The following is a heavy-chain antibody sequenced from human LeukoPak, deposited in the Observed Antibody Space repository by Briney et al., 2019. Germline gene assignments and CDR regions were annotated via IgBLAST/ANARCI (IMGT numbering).Heavy chain of an antibody. V-gene: IGHV4-34*01. CDR3: AIVMNNDFWIDRGACNM. J-gene: IGHJ3*02. D-gene: IGHD3-3*01. CDR1: GGSFSGYY. Sequence: SETLSLTCAVYGGSFSGYYWSWIRQAPGKGLEWIGKINHSGNIDYNPSLKSRVTISVDTSKNQISLKLSSVTAADTAGYYRAIVMNNDFWIDRGACNMWGQGTMVTVSS. CDR2: INHSGNI.